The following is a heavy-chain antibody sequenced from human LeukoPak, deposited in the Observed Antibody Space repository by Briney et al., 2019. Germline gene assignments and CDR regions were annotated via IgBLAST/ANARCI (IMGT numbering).Heavy chain of an antibody. CDR2: INSDGSST. V-gene: IGHV3-74*01. Sequence: GGSLRLSCAASGFTFSSYCMHWVRQAPGKGLVWVSRINSDGSSTSYADSVKGRFTISRDNAKNTLYLQMNSLRAEDTAVYYCARPSEATTYYFDYWGQGTLVTVSS. D-gene: IGHD5-12*01. J-gene: IGHJ4*02. CDR3: ARPSEATTYYFDY. CDR1: GFTFSSYC.